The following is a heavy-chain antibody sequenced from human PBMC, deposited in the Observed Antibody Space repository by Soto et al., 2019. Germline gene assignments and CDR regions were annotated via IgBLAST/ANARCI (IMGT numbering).Heavy chain of an antibody. J-gene: IGHJ4*02. D-gene: IGHD2-8*01. CDR3: ARDDCTNGVCYIGY. CDR1: GYTFTSYD. V-gene: IGHV1-18*01. Sequence: ASVKVSCKSSGYTFTSYDFNWVRQAPGQGPEWMGWMNPNSGNTNYAQKLQGRVTLTADTSTSTAYMELRSLRSDDTAVYFCARDDCTNGVCYIGYWGQGTLVTVSS. CDR2: MNPNSGNT.